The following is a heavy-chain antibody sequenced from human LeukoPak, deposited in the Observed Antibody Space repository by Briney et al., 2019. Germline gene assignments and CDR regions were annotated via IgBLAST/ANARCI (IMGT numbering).Heavy chain of an antibody. J-gene: IGHJ6*02. Sequence: GGSLRLSCAASGFTLDDYAMHWVRQAPGKGLEWVSGISWNSGSIGYADSVKGRFTISRDNAKNSLYLQMNSLRAEDTALYYCAKGLVVEWLGGMDVWGQGTTVTVSS. CDR3: AKGLVVEWLGGMDV. CDR2: ISWNSGSI. V-gene: IGHV3-9*01. D-gene: IGHD3-3*01. CDR1: GFTLDDYA.